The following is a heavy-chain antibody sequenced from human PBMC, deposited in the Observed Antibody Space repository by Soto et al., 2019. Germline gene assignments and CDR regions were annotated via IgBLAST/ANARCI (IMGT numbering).Heavy chain of an antibody. CDR1: GFTVSSNY. V-gene: IGHV3-48*01. Sequence: GGSLRLSCAASGFTVSSNYMIWVRQAPGKGLEWVSYISSSSSTIYYADSVKGRFTISRDNAKNSLYLQMNSLRAEDTAVYYCARTRYGMDVWGQGTTVTVSS. CDR3: ARTRYGMDV. J-gene: IGHJ6*02. CDR2: ISSSSSTI.